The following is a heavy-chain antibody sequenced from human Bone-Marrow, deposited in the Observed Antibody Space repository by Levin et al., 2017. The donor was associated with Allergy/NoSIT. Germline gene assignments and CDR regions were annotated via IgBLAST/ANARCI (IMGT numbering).Heavy chain of an antibody. D-gene: IGHD3-22*01. CDR3: GRVQTSGYLRGSVE. J-gene: IGHJ4*02. V-gene: IGHV4-39*07. CDR1: GGSISSSSYH. CDR2: IYYSGST. Sequence: PSETLSLTCTVSGGSISSSSYHWGWIRQPPGKGLEWIGSIYYSGSTYYNPSLKSRVTISVDTSNNQFSLRVRSVTAADTAVYFCGRVQTSGYLRGSVEWGQGMLVTISS.